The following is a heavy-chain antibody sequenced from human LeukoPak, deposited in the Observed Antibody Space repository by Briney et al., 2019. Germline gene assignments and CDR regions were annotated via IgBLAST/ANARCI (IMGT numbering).Heavy chain of an antibody. D-gene: IGHD1-7*01. V-gene: IGHV4-59*08. CDR3: ARHHNWNYVIDWFDP. Sequence: SETLSLTCAVSGGSISSYYWSWIRQPPGKGLEWIGDIYYSGSTNYNPSLKRRVTISVDPSKNQFSLKLSSVTAADTAVYYCARHHNWNYVIDWFDPWGQGTLVTVSS. CDR2: IYYSGST. CDR1: GGSISSYY. J-gene: IGHJ5*02.